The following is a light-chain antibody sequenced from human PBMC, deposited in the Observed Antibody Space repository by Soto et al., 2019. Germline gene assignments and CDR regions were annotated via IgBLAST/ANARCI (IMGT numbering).Light chain of an antibody. CDR1: SSDVGGYNH. J-gene: IGLJ1*01. CDR2: EVS. V-gene: IGLV2-23*02. Sequence: QSALTQPASVSGSPGQSITISCTGTSSDVGGYNHVSWYQQHPGKAPKLMIYEVSSRPSGVPNRFSGSASGSTASLTISGLQAEDEGDYYCCSYVGASTYVFGTGTKLTVL. CDR3: CSYVGASTYV.